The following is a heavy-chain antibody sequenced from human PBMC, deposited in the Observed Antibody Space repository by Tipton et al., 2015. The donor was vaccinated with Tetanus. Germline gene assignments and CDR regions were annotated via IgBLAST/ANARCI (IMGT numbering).Heavy chain of an antibody. CDR2: IWYDGSNK. J-gene: IGHJ6*02. D-gene: IGHD3-10*01. V-gene: IGHV3-33*01. CDR3: ARSGSGTNYYYYGMDV. Sequence: SLRLSCAASGFTFSSYGMHWVRQAPGKGPEWVAVIWYDGSNKYYADSVKGRFTISRDNSKNTLYLQMNSLRAEDTAVYYCARSGSGTNYYYYGMDVWGQGTTVTVSS. CDR1: GFTFSSYG.